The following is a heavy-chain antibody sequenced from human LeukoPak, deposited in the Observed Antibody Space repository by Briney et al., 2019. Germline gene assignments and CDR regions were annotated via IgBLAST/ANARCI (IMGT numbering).Heavy chain of an antibody. D-gene: IGHD2-21*02. CDR3: ASRRTAYCGGDCPEGY. CDR1: GFTFSSYS. Sequence: PGGSLRLSCAASGFTFSSYSMNWVRQAPGKGLEWVSSISRSSTYIYYADSVKGRFTISRDNAKNSLYLQMNSLRAEDTAVYYCASRRTAYCGGDCPEGYWGQGTLVTVSS. CDR2: ISRSSTYI. J-gene: IGHJ4*02. V-gene: IGHV3-21*01.